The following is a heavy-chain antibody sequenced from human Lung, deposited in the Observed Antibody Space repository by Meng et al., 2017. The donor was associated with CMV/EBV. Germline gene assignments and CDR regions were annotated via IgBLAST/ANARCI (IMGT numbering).Heavy chain of an antibody. CDR2: ISSTSIHI. D-gene: IGHD2-2*01. CDR1: AFIFSDYA. V-gene: IGHV3-21*01. CDR3: ARGRGYCSSTNCYLNFDY. J-gene: IGHJ4*02. Sequence: GGSLRLSCAASAFIFSDYAMTWIRQAPGKGLEWVSSISSTSIHIYYADSVKGRFTISRDNGKNLLYLQLNSLRAEDTAVYYCARGRGYCSSTNCYLNFDYWRQGXLVTVSS.